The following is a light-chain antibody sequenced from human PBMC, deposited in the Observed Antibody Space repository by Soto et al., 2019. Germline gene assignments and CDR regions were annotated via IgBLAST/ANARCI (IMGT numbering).Light chain of an antibody. CDR3: QQYKTYSGT. V-gene: IGKV1-5*01. CDR2: DAS. CDR1: QSISNW. J-gene: IGKJ1*01. Sequence: DIQMTQSPSTLPASVGDRVTITCRASQSISNWLAWYQQKPGKAPKFLIYDASTLESGVPPRFRGSGSGTEFTLTISSLQPDDLATYYCQQYKTYSGTFGQGTKVDIK.